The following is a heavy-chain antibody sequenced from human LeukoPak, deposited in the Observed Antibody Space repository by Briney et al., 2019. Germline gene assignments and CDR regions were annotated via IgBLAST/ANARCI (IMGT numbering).Heavy chain of an antibody. CDR2: IGLASGFT. D-gene: IGHD1-20*01. Sequence: GGSLRLSRAASGFIFSSYSMNWVRQAPGRGLEWISYIGLASGFTSYADSVKGRFTISSDTATNSLYLHMHSLRAEDTAVYYCARDHNWAFDYWGQGALVTVSS. J-gene: IGHJ4*02. CDR3: ARDHNWAFDY. V-gene: IGHV3-21*05. CDR1: GFIFSSYS.